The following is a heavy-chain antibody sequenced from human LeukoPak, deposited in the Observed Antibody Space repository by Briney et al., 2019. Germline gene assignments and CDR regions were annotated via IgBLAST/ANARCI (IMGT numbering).Heavy chain of an antibody. D-gene: IGHD6-19*01. V-gene: IGHV4-59*08. CDR3: ARRIAVAGSSAFDI. CDR2: IYYSGST. CDR1: GGSISSYY. J-gene: IGHJ3*02. Sequence: SETLSLTCTVSGGSISSYYWSWIRQPPGKGLEWIGYIYYSGSTNYNPSLKSRVTISVDTSKNQFSLKLSSVTAADTAVYYCARRIAVAGSSAFDIWGQGTRSPSLQ.